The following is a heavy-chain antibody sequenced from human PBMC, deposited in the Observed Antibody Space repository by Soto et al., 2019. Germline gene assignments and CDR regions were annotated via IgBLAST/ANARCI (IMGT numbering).Heavy chain of an antibody. CDR1: GASTSSDEYY. D-gene: IGHD6-19*01. J-gene: IGHJ4*02. Sequence: SETLSLTCTVSGASTSSDEYYWSWIRQPPGKGLEYIAYIYFRGITDYNPSLKSRVAISVDTSKNQFSLNLTSVTAADTAVYYCAREAVSGRTGFDYWGQGTLVTVSS. CDR2: IYFRGIT. V-gene: IGHV4-30-4*01. CDR3: AREAVSGRTGFDY.